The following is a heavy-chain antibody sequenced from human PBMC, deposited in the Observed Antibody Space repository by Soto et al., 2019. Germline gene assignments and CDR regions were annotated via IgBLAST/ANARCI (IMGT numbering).Heavy chain of an antibody. Sequence: GESLKISCKGSGYSFAGYWITWVRQKPGKGLEWMGRIDPSDSQTYYSPSFRGHVTISVTKSITTVFLLMNSLRVEDTAVYYCARRLGGSGVLDYWGQGTPVTVSS. CDR1: GYSFAGYW. CDR2: IDPSDSQT. CDR3: ARRLGGSGVLDY. D-gene: IGHD3-10*01. V-gene: IGHV5-10-1*01. J-gene: IGHJ4*02.